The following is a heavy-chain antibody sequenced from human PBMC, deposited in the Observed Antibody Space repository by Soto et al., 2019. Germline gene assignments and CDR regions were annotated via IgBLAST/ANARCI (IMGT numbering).Heavy chain of an antibody. CDR3: ARDRRNCSGGSCYRIFDY. CDR1: GYTFTSYY. J-gene: IGHJ4*02. CDR2: INPSGGST. D-gene: IGHD2-15*01. V-gene: IGHV1-46*03. Sequence: GGPVKVSCKASGYTFTSYYMHWVRQAPGQGLEWMGIINPSGGSTSYAQKFQGRVTMTRDTSTSTVYMELSSLRSEDTAVYYCARDRRNCSGGSCYRIFDYWGQGTLVTVSS.